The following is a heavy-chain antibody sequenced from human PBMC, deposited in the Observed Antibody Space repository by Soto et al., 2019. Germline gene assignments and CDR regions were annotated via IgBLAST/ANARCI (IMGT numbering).Heavy chain of an antibody. Sequence: ASLKVSCKASGYTFTGYYMHWVRQAPGQGLEWMGWINPNSGGTNYAQKFQGWVTMTRDTSISTAYMELSRLRSDDTAVYYCARSSGAARLVYYYYGMDVWGQGTTVTVSS. D-gene: IGHD6-6*01. J-gene: IGHJ6*02. CDR3: ARSSGAARLVYYYYGMDV. V-gene: IGHV1-2*04. CDR2: INPNSGGT. CDR1: GYTFTGYY.